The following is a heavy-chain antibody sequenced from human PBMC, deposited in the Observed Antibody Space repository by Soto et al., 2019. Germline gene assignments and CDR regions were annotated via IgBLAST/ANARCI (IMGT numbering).Heavy chain of an antibody. Sequence: GGSLRLSCAGSGFIFSNFAMSWVRQAPGKGLEWVSAISGAGADTYYADSVKGRFTISRDNFENTVYLQMSSLRVEDTAVYYCGKFFWVERGPPWGLGTQVTVSS. CDR2: ISGAGADT. V-gene: IGHV3-23*01. CDR1: GFIFSNFA. D-gene: IGHD1-1*01. J-gene: IGHJ5*02. CDR3: GKFFWVERGPP.